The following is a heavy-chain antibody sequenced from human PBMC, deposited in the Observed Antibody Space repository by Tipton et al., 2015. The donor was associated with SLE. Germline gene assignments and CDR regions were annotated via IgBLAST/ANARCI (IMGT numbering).Heavy chain of an antibody. V-gene: IGHV4-59*08. D-gene: IGHD3-22*01. Sequence: TLSLTCTVSGGSVTTYYWSWIRQSPGKKLEWIGYMYYTGITKFNPSLESRVAISVDTSKNQFSLKLSFVTAADTAVYYCARHPYYYDSSGYYRDYWGQGTLVTVSS. CDR1: GGSVTTYY. CDR2: MYYTGIT. J-gene: IGHJ4*02. CDR3: ARHPYYYDSSGYYRDY.